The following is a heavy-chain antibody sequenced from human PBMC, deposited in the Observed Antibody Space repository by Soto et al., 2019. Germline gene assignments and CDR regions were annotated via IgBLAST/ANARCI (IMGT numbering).Heavy chain of an antibody. Sequence: GGSLRLSCAASGFTFSSYAMHWVRQAPGKGLEWVAVISYDGSNKYYADSVKGRFTISRDNSKNTLYLQMNSLRAEDTAVYYCARDSPSGYIDYWGQGTLVTVSS. CDR1: GFTFSSYA. D-gene: IGHD3-22*01. CDR3: ARDSPSGYIDY. V-gene: IGHV3-30-3*01. J-gene: IGHJ4*02. CDR2: ISYDGSNK.